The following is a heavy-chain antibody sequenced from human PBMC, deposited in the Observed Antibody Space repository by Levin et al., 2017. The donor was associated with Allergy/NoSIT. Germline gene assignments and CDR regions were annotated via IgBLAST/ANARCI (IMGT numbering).Heavy chain of an antibody. J-gene: IGHJ5*02. Sequence: NAGGSLRLSCKASGYTFTTSAIHWVRQAPGQGLEWMGWINTGDGDTKYSQKFQGRVTLTRDTSANTAYMELSSLRSEDTAVYYCARVVDLSDRFNNWFDPWGQGTLVTVSS. D-gene: IGHD2-15*01. CDR2: INTGDGDT. V-gene: IGHV1-3*04. CDR1: GYTFTTSA. CDR3: ARVVDLSDRFNNWFDP.